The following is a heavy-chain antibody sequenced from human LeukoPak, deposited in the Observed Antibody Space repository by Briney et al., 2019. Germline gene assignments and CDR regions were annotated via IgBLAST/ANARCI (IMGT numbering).Heavy chain of an antibody. Sequence: PGGSLRLSCTASGFTFDSYAMSWVRQAPGKGLEWVSSICGGSEDTYFADSVKGRFTISRDNSKSTLYLQMNSLKTEDTAVYYCTTRRQDGWWGQGTLVTVS. D-gene: IGHD1-14*01. V-gene: IGHV3-23*01. J-gene: IGHJ4*02. CDR2: ICGGSEDT. CDR1: GFTFDSYA. CDR3: TTRRQDGW.